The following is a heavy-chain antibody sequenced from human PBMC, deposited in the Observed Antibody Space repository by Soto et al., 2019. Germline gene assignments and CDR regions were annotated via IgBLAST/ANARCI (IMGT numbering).Heavy chain of an antibody. D-gene: IGHD6-13*01. V-gene: IGHV3-21*01. CDR3: ARDPGGIAAAGTEWYFDL. Sequence: EVQLVESGGGLVKPGGSLRLSCAASGFTFSSYSMNWVRQAPGKGLEWVSSISSSSSYIYYADSVKGRFTISRDNAKNSLYLQMNSLRAEDTALYYCARDPGGIAAAGTEWYFDLWGRGTLVTVSS. CDR1: GFTFSSYS. CDR2: ISSSSSYI. J-gene: IGHJ2*01.